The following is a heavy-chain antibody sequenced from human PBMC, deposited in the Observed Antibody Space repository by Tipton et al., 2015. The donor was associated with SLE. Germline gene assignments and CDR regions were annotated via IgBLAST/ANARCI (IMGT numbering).Heavy chain of an antibody. CDR2: VSYSGST. J-gene: IGHJ4*02. V-gene: IGHV4-59*11. D-gene: IGHD6-19*01. Sequence: TLSLTCTVSGGSISSHFWSWVRQAPGKGLEWIGYVSYSGSTNYSPSLKSRATISIDTSKNQFYLKLNSVSAADTAVYFCVRGEYSSGWYGDYFAYWGQGTLVSVSS. CDR1: GGSISSHF. CDR3: VRGEYSSGWYGDYFAY.